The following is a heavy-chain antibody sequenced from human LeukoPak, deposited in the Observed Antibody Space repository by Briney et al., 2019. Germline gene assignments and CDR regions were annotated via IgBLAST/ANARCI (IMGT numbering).Heavy chain of an antibody. CDR2: ISSSSSYI. CDR3: ARDWKSGWYSAFDY. V-gene: IGHV3-21*01. Sequence: PGGSLRLSCAASGFTFSNYSMNWVRQAPGKGLEWVSSISSSSSYIYYADSVKGRFTIYRDNAKNSLYLQMNSLRAEDTAVYYCARDWKSGWYSAFDYWGQGTLVTVSS. D-gene: IGHD6-19*01. CDR1: GFTFSNYS. J-gene: IGHJ4*02.